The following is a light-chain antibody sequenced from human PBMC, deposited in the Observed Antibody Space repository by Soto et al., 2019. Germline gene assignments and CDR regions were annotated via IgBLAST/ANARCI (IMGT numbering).Light chain of an antibody. CDR2: ATN. V-gene: IGLV2-23*01. J-gene: IGLJ3*02. CDR3: TSFARGSTLV. CDR1: SSDVGNYYL. Sequence: QSVLTQPAAVSGSPGQSITISCTGTSSDVGNYYLVSWYQQYPGKAPKLMIYATNKRPSGVSNRFSGSKSGDTASLTISGLQAEDEADYCCTSFARGSTLVFGGGTKVTVL.